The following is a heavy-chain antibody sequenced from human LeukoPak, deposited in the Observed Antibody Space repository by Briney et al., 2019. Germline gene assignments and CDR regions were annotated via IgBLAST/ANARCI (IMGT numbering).Heavy chain of an antibody. Sequence: GGSLRLPCAASGFTFSTYAMSWVRQAPGKGLEWVSAISGGGDSTYYADSVKGRFTISRDNSKNTLYLQMNSLRAEDTAIYYCAKRDSSGWFYFDYWGQGTLVTVSS. CDR2: ISGGGDST. D-gene: IGHD6-19*01. J-gene: IGHJ4*02. V-gene: IGHV3-23*01. CDR3: AKRDSSGWFYFDY. CDR1: GFTFSTYA.